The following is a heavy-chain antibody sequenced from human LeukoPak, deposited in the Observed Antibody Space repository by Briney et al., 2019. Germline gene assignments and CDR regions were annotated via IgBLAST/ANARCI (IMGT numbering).Heavy chain of an antibody. V-gene: IGHV3-21*04. J-gene: IGHJ4*02. CDR1: GLTFSSYS. CDR2: IRSSSNYM. CDR3: AKVSYCSSTSCYPKFDY. D-gene: IGHD2-2*01. Sequence: PGGSLRLSCAASGLTFSSYSMNWVRQAPGKGLEWVSSIRSSSNYMYYADSVKGRFTISRDDAKNSLYLQMNSLRAEDTAVYYCAKVSYCSSTSCYPKFDYWGQGTLVTVSS.